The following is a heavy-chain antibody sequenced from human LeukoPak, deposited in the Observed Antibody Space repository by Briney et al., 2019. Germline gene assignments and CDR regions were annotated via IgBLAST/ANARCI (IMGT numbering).Heavy chain of an antibody. V-gene: IGHV1-69*01. CDR2: IIPIFGTA. CDR3: ARGRDGYNYSDFQH. J-gene: IGHJ1*01. D-gene: IGHD5-24*01. CDR1: GGTFSSYA. Sequence: SVKVSCKSSGGTFSSYAISWVRQAPGQGLKWMGGIIPIFGTANYAQKFQGRVTITADESTSTAYMELSSLRSEDTAVYYCARGRDGYNYSDFQHWGQGTLVTVSS.